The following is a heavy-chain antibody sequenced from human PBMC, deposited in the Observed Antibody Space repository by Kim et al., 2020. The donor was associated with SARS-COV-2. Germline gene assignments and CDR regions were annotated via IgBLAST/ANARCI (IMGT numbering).Heavy chain of an antibody. V-gene: IGHV4-59*01. J-gene: IGHJ4*02. CDR1: SDSISSYY. D-gene: IGHD2-2*01. CDR3: ARSEGRASWHQFDY. Sequence: SETLSLTCSVSSDSISSYYCSWIRQVPGKGLEWLGDIYYSGSTDYNPSLKTLVTISWDTSKNQFSLDLTSVTDADTADYFCARSEGRASWHQFDYWGPGILVTVSS. CDR2: IYYSGST.